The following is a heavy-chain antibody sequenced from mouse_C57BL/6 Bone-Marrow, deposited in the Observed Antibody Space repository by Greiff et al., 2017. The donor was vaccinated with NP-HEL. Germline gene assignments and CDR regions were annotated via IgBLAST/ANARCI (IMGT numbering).Heavy chain of an antibody. J-gene: IGHJ2*01. CDR1: GFNIKDDY. CDR3: TLTTVVA. Sequence: EVQLQQSGAELVRPGASVKLSCTASGFNIKDDYMHWVKQRPEQGLEWIGWIDPENGDTEYASKFQGKATITADTSSNTAYLQLSSLTSEDTAVYYCTLTTVVAWGQGTTLTVSS. D-gene: IGHD1-1*01. V-gene: IGHV14-4*01. CDR2: IDPENGDT.